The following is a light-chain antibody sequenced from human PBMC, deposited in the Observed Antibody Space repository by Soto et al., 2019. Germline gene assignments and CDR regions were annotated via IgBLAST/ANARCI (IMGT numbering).Light chain of an antibody. J-gene: IGKJ5*01. CDR1: QSVSSN. V-gene: IGKV3-15*01. CDR2: GAS. CDR3: QQYNNWPPIT. Sequence: EIVMTQSPATLSVSPGERVTLSCRASQSVSSNLAWYQQKPGQAPRLLIYGASTRATGIPARFSGSGSGTEFTLTISSLQSEDFAVYDCQQYNNWPPITFGQGTRLEIK.